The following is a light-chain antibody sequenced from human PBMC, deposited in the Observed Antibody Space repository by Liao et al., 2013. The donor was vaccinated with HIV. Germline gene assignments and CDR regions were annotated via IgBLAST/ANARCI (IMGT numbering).Light chain of an antibody. V-gene: IGLV3-16*01. CDR1: KLGDKY. J-gene: IGLJ3*02. Sequence: SYELTQPPSVSVSPGQTATITCSGDKLGDKYASWYQQKPGQAPVLVIYKDSERPSGIPARFSGSSSGTIVTLTISGVQAEDEADYYCLSADSSGTYPEVFGGGTKLTVL. CDR3: LSADSSGTYPEV. CDR2: KDS.